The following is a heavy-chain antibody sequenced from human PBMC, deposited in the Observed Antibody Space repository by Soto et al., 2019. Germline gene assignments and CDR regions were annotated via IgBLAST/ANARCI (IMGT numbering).Heavy chain of an antibody. CDR3: ARQNALPTHSYSGMEV. D-gene: IGHD2-15*01. V-gene: IGHV1-69*06. CDR2: IIPMFGTA. Sequence: SVKVSCKASGCTFGSYTVTWVRQAPGQGREWMGEIIPMFGTASYAQKFQGRVTLTADKSTTTAHMELSSLSSDDTAVYFCARQNALPTHSYSGMEVWGQATTVSVS. J-gene: IGHJ6*02. CDR1: GCTFGSYT.